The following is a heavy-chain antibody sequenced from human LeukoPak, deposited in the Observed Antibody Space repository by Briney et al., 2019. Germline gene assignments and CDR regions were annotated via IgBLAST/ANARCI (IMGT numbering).Heavy chain of an antibody. Sequence: SETLSLTCSVSGGSISSDYWAWIRQPPGKGLDWIGYMYYTGSTNYNPSLKSRVTISLATSKKQSSLKLSSVTAADTAVYYCVRVSVVYGMDVWGRGTTVTVSS. CDR1: GGSISSDY. V-gene: IGHV4-59*01. J-gene: IGHJ6*02. CDR3: VRVSVVYGMDV. CDR2: MYYTGST.